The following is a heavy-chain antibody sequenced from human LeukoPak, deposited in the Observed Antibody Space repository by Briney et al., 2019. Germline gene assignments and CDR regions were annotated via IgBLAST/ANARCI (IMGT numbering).Heavy chain of an antibody. CDR2: IYSGGST. CDR3: ASYSSGWYYFDY. Sequence: GGFLRLSCAASGFTFSSYWMSWVRQAPGKGLEWVSVIYSGGSTYYADSVKGRFTISRDNSKNTLYLQMNSLRAEDTAVYYCASYSSGWYYFDYWGQGTLVTVSS. CDR1: GFTFSSYW. D-gene: IGHD6-19*01. V-gene: IGHV3-66*02. J-gene: IGHJ4*02.